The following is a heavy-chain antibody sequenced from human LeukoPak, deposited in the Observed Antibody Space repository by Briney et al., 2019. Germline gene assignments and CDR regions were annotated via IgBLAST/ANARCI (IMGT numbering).Heavy chain of an antibody. V-gene: IGHV3-23*01. J-gene: IGHJ5*02. CDR1: GFTFDDYA. Sequence: GGSLRLSCAASGFTFDDYAMNWVRQAPGKRLEWVSSINTNGGSKYYADSVKGRYVVSRDNFKDTLSLEMSNLRDEDTAVYYCVREDYAYVGGTYRYWFDPWGQGTLVIVSS. CDR2: INTNGGSK. D-gene: IGHD3-16*02. CDR3: VREDYAYVGGTYRYWFDP.